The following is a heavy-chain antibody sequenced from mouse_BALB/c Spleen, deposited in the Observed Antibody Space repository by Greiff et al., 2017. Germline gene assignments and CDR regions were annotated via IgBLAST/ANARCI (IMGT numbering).Heavy chain of an antibody. CDR3: ARKKYGNSYYFDY. Sequence: VKLEESGPGLVAPSQSLSITCTVSGFSLTGYGVNWVRQPPGKGLEWLGMIWGDGSTDYNSALKSRLSISKDNSKSQVFLKMNSLQTDDTARYYCARKKYGNSYYFDYWGQGTTLTVSS. D-gene: IGHD2-10*02. J-gene: IGHJ2*01. V-gene: IGHV2-6-7*01. CDR2: IWGDGST. CDR1: GFSLTGYG.